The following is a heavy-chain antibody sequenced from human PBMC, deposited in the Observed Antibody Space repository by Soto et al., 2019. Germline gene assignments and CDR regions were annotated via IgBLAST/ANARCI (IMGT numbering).Heavy chain of an antibody. V-gene: IGHV5-51*01. CDR2: IYPGDSDT. Sequence: PGESLKISCEGSGYSFTSYWIGWVRQMPGKGLEWMGIIYPGDSDTRYSPSFQGQVTISADKSISTAYLQWSSLKASDTAMYYCARGPILPDHYYGKDVWGQGTTVTVSS. J-gene: IGHJ6*02. CDR3: ARGPILPDHYYGKDV. D-gene: IGHD2-15*01. CDR1: GYSFTSYW.